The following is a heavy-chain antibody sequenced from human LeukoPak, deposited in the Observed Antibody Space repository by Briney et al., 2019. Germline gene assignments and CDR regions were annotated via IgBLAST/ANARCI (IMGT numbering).Heavy chain of an antibody. D-gene: IGHD6-13*01. V-gene: IGHV4-59*01. Sequence: SETLSLTCTVSDDSITMYYWTWIRQPPGKGLEWIGYVDHTGSTNFNPSLNGRVSISRDTSKNLFSLRLRSVTAADTALYYCARAKITAADIDRPFDPWGQGTLVTVSS. CDR2: VDHTGST. J-gene: IGHJ5*02. CDR1: DDSITMYY. CDR3: ARAKITAADIDRPFDP.